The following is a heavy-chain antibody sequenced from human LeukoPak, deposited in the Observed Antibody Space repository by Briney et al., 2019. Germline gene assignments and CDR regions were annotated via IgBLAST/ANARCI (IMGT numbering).Heavy chain of an antibody. CDR1: GFTFNNYN. CDR3: AKGGGSRNFDY. V-gene: IGHV3-23*01. D-gene: IGHD1-26*01. Sequence: LSGGSLRLSCAASGFTFNNYNMNWVRQAPGKGLEWVSLTSDSGGSTYYADSVKGRFTISRDNSKNTLYLQMNSLRAEDTAVYYCAKGGGSRNFDYWGQGTLVAVSS. CDR2: TSDSGGST. J-gene: IGHJ4*02.